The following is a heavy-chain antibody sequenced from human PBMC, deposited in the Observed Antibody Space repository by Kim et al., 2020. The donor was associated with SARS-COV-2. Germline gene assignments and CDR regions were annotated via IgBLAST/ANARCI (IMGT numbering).Heavy chain of an antibody. CDR3: ARVSPSMTTVTSHYYFDY. CDR1: GYSISSGYY. V-gene: IGHV4-38-2*02. Sequence: SETLSLTCTVSGYSISSGYYWGWIRQPPGKGLEWIGSIYHSGSTYYNPSLKSRVTISVDTSKNQFSLKPSSVTAADTAVYYCARVSPSMTTVTSHYYFDYWGQGTLVTVSS. CDR2: IYHSGST. D-gene: IGHD4-17*01. J-gene: IGHJ4*02.